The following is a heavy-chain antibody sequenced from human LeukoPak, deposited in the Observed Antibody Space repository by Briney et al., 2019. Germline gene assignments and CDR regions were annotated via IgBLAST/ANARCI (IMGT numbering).Heavy chain of an antibody. CDR2: FDPDDGET. V-gene: IGHV1-24*01. J-gene: IGHJ4*02. Sequence: ASVKVSCKVSGYTLTELPIHRVRQAPGKGLEWMGGFDPDDGETVYAQMFQGRVTMTEDTSSDTASMELSSLRSEDTAVYYCATRTSGSYYVGIVRPIDYWGQGTLVTVSS. D-gene: IGHD1-26*01. CDR1: GYTLTELP. CDR3: ATRTSGSYYVGIVRPIDY.